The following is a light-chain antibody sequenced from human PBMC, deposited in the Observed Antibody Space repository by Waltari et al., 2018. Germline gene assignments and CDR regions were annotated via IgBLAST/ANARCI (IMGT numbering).Light chain of an antibody. CDR2: DVS. J-gene: IGLJ3*02. V-gene: IGLV2-8*01. CDR1: SSDVGHYNS. CDR3: SSYAGSNNLV. Sequence: QSALTQPPSASGSPGQSVTISCTGTSSDVGHYNSVSWYQQHPGKAPKLMIYDVSKRPSGVPDRFSGSKSGNTASLTVSGLQDEDEADYYCSSYAGSNNLVFGGGTKLTVL.